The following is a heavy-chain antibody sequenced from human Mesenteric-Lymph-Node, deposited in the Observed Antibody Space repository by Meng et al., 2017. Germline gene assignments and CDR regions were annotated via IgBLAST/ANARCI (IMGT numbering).Heavy chain of an antibody. CDR3: ARAVGSGSYYRN. V-gene: IGHV4-61*01. D-gene: IGHD1-26*01. CDR1: GDSVNSGLYY. Sequence: SETLSLTCTVSGDSVNSGLYYWSWIRQPPGKGLEWIGYVYYSGSTNYNPSLKSRVTISVDTSKNQFSLKLSSVTAADTAVYYCARAVGSGSYYRNWGQGTLVTVSS. J-gene: IGHJ4*02. CDR2: VYYSGST.